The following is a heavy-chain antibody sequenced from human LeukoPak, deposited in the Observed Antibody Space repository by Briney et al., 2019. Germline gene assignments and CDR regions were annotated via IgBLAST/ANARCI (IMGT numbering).Heavy chain of an antibody. CDR2: IYYSGST. D-gene: IGHD3-16*02. CDR3: ARGGMITFGGVIDYYFDY. J-gene: IGHJ4*02. V-gene: IGHV4-59*11. CDR1: GGSISSHY. Sequence: SETLSLTCTVSGGSISSHYWSWIRQPPGKGLEWIGYIYYSGSTNYNPSLKSRVTISVDTSKNQFSLKLSSVTAADTAVYYCARGGMITFGGVIDYYFDYWGQGTLVTVSS.